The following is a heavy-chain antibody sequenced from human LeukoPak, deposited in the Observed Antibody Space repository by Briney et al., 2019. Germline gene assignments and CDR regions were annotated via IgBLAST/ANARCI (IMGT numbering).Heavy chain of an antibody. V-gene: IGHV3-15*01. CDR2: IKSKNDGETT. Sequence: PGGSLRLSCAASGFTFSSYWMSWVRQPPGKGLEWVGRIKSKNDGETTDYAGPVKGRFTISRDDSKNTLYLLMNSLKTEDTAVYYCTTRGALVGERGFDLWGRGTLATVSS. CDR3: TTRGALVGERGFDL. J-gene: IGHJ2*01. D-gene: IGHD1-26*01. CDR1: GFTFSSYW.